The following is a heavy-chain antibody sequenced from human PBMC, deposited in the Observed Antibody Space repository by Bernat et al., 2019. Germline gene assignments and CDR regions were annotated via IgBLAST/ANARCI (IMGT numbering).Heavy chain of an antibody. CDR2: ISHSGST. V-gene: IGHV4-34*01. Sequence: QVQLQQWGAGLLKPSETLSLICAVNGGSFSGYYWTWIRQPPGKGLEWIGEISHSGSTSYNSSLKSRVTISLDTSNNQLSLKLTSVTAADSSLYYCARGVPGPRLQHWGQGSLLTVSS. J-gene: IGHJ1*01. CDR3: ARGVPGPRLQH. D-gene: IGHD6-25*01. CDR1: GGSFSGYY.